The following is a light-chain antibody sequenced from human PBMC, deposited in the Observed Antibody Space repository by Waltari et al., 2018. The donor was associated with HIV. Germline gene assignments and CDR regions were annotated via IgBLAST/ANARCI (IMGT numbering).Light chain of an antibody. J-gene: IGLJ2*01. CDR1: SSDIGGYGY. V-gene: IGLV2-14*01. CDR2: EVS. CDR3: SSYTTSNSHVV. Sequence: QSALTQPASMSGSPGQSITISCPGTSSDIGGYGYVSWYQQHPGKAPKVMIFEVSNRPSGVSDRFSGSKSGNTASLTISGVQPEDEADYYCSSYTTSNSHVVFGGGTKVTVL.